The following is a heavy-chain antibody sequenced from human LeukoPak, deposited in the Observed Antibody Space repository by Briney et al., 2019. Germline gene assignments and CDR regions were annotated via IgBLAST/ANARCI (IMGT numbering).Heavy chain of an antibody. D-gene: IGHD1-26*01. CDR1: GASVGSAGYY. Sequence: SETLSLTCTVSGASVGSAGYYWSWIRQPPGGGLGWIGYIYYISNTNYNPSLKSRVTMSVDPSKNQFSLKLNSVTAADTAVYYCARTQSQSGSYRYYFGYWGQGTLVTVSS. V-gene: IGHV4-61*08. J-gene: IGHJ4*02. CDR3: ARTQSQSGSYRYYFGY. CDR2: IYYISNT.